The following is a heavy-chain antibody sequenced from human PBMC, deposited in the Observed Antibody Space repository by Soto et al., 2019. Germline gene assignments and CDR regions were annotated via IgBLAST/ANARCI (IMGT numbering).Heavy chain of an antibody. CDR3: ARDLRANFRYYAMDV. CDR1: GYTFTGYY. CDR2: INPNSGGT. Sequence: GASVKVSCKASGYTFTGYYMHWVRQAPVQVLEWMVCINPNSGGTKYAQKFQGRVTMTRDTSISTAYMELSRLRHDDTAVYYCARDLRANFRYYAMDVWGKGTKVTVSS. D-gene: IGHD7-27*01. V-gene: IGHV1-2*02. J-gene: IGHJ6*04.